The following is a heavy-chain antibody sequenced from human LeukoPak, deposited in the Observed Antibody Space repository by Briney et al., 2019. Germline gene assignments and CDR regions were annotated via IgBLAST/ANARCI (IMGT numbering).Heavy chain of an antibody. Sequence: SETLSLTCTVSGGSISSYHWNWMRQPPGKGLVGIGYIYYSGSTNYNPSLKSRVTISVDTSKNLFSLKLSSVTAADAAVYYCARGGRRDGYNSWGQGTLVTVSS. CDR1: GGSISSYH. D-gene: IGHD5-24*01. J-gene: IGHJ4*02. CDR2: IYYSGST. V-gene: IGHV4-59*01. CDR3: ARGGRRDGYNS.